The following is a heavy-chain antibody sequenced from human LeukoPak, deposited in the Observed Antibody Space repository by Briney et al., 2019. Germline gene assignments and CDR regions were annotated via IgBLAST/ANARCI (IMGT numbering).Heavy chain of an antibody. Sequence: ASVKVSCKASGYTFTSYGISWVRQAPGQGLEWMGWISAYNGNTNYAQKLQGRVTMTTDTSTSTAYMELRSLRSDDTAVYYCACSDLGYCSNGNCYPYYFDYWGQGTLVTVSS. CDR3: ACSDLGYCSNGNCYPYYFDY. J-gene: IGHJ4*02. CDR1: GYTFTSYG. D-gene: IGHD2-15*01. V-gene: IGHV1-18*01. CDR2: ISAYNGNT.